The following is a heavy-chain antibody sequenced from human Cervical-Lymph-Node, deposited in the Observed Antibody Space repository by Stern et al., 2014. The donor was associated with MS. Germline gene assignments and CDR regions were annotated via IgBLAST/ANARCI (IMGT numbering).Heavy chain of an antibody. CDR2: FSYRGSA. CDR3: ARELSGMYGMDV. CDR1: GGSINNGDYY. D-gene: IGHD1-1*01. V-gene: IGHV4-31*03. J-gene: IGHJ6*02. Sequence: QVQLQQSGPGLVKPSQTLSLTCTVSGGSINNGDYYWSWVRQHPGKGLEWLGYFSYRGSAYYTPSLKGRLTISADTSKSHFSLKLTAFTAADTAVYYCARELSGMYGMDVWGQGTTVTVSS.